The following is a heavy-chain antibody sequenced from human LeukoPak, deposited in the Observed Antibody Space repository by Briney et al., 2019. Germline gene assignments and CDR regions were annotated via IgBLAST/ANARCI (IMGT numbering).Heavy chain of an antibody. V-gene: IGHV3-33*01. CDR3: ARGGMTANNIDY. Sequence: GGSLRLSCAASGLTFSSYGMHWVRQAPGKGLEWVAIIWYDGSNKYYTDSVKGRFTISRDNSKNMLYLQMSSLRAEDTAVYYCARGGMTANNIDYWGQGTLVTVSS. CDR2: IWYDGSNK. CDR1: GLTFSSYG. D-gene: IGHD2-21*02. J-gene: IGHJ4*02.